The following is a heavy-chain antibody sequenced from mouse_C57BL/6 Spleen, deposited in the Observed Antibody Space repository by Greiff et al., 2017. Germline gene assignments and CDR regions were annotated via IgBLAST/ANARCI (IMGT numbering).Heavy chain of an antibody. CDR1: GYTFTSYG. D-gene: IGHD2-2*01. J-gene: IGHJ4*01. V-gene: IGHV1-81*01. Sequence: QVQLQQSGAELARPGASVKLSCKASGYTFTSYGISWVKQRTGQGLEWIGEIYPRSGNTYYNEKFKGKATLTADKSSSTAYMELRSLTSEDSAVYFCARRNYGYDDYAMDYWGQGTSVTVSS. CDR3: ARRNYGYDDYAMDY. CDR2: IYPRSGNT.